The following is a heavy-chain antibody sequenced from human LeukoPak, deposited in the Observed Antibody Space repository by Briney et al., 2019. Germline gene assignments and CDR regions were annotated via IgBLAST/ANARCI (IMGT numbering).Heavy chain of an antibody. CDR1: GGSISSYY. CDR3: ARGRGYFDY. D-gene: IGHD3-16*01. J-gene: IGHJ4*02. CDR2: IYYTGST. Sequence: SETLSLTCTVSGGSISSYYWSWIRQPPGKGLEWIGYIYYTGSTNHNPSLKSRVTISVDTSNNQFSLKLTSVTAADTAVYYCARGRGYFDYWGQGTLVTVSS. V-gene: IGHV4-59*01.